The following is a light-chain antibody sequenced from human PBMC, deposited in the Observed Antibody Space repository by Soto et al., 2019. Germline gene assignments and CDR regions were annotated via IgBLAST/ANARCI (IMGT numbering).Light chain of an antibody. CDR3: QQSSNWPIIT. V-gene: IGKV3-15*01. J-gene: IGKJ5*01. CDR2: GAS. Sequence: EIVMPPSPATLPVSPGARATLSGRASQSVSSNLAWYQQKPGQAPRFLIYGASTRATGIPARFSGSGSGTDFTLTISRLEPEDLAVYYCQQSSNWPIITVGQGTRLEIK. CDR1: QSVSSN.